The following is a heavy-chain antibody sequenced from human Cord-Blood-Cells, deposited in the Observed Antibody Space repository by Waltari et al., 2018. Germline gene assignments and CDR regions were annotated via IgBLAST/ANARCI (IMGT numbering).Heavy chain of an antibody. J-gene: IGHJ6*02. V-gene: IGHV4-31*03. Sequence: QVQLQESGPGLVKPSQNLSLTCTVSGGSISSGGYYSSWIRQHPQKGLEWIGYIYYSGSTYYNPSLKSRVTISVDTSKNQFSLKLSSVTAADTAVYYCARGPFDGADYYYYYGMDVWGQGTTVTVSS. CDR1: GGSISSGGYY. CDR3: ARGPFDGADYYYYYGMDV. D-gene: IGHD3-10*01. CDR2: IYYSGST.